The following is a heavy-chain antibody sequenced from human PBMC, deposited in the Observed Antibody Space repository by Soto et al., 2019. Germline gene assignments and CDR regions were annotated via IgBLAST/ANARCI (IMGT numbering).Heavy chain of an antibody. D-gene: IGHD6-13*01. CDR1: GGSISSSSYY. CDR3: ARTPGIAAAGIVFPGVDGGMDV. V-gene: IGHV4-39*01. CDR2: IYYSGST. Sequence: QLQLQESGPGLVKPSETLSLTCTVSGGSISSSSYYWGWIRQPPGKGLEWIGSIYYSGSTYYNPSLKSRVTISVDTSKNQFSLKLSSVTAADTAVYYCARTPGIAAAGIVFPGVDGGMDVWGQGTTVTVSS. J-gene: IGHJ6*02.